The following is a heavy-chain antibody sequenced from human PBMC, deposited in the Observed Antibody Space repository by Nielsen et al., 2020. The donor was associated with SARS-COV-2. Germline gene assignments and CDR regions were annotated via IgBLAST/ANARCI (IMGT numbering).Heavy chain of an antibody. CDR3: ARVRTLWFGYYYGMDV. D-gene: IGHD3-10*01. J-gene: IGHJ6*02. V-gene: IGHV4-39*07. CDR1: GGSISSSTYY. Sequence: GSLRLSCTVSGGSISSSTYYWGWIRQPPGKGLEWIGNIYYSGSTYYNPSLKSRVTILVDTSKNQFSLKLSSVTAADTAVYYCARVRTLWFGYYYGMDVWGQGTTVTVSS. CDR2: IYYSGST.